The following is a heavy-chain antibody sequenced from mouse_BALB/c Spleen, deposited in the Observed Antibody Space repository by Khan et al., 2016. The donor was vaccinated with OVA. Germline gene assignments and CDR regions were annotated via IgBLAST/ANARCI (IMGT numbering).Heavy chain of an antibody. Sequence: QIQLVQSGPELKKPGETVKISCKASGYTFTNYGMNWVKQTPGKGLKWMGWINTYTGEPTYADDFKGRFAYSLDTYARTAYLQINNLKNGDSATYFCASGGYWYFDVWGAGTTVTVSS. CDR2: INTYTGEP. CDR1: GYTFTNYG. D-gene: IGHD1-1*02. J-gene: IGHJ1*01. V-gene: IGHV9-3-1*01. CDR3: ASGGYWYFDV.